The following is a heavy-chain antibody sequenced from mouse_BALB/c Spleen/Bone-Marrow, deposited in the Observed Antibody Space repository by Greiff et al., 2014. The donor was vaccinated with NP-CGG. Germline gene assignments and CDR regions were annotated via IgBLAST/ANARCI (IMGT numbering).Heavy chain of an antibody. D-gene: IGHD2-1*01. V-gene: IGHV5-15*02. CDR3: ARETTRGAMDY. Sequence: EVMLVESGGALVQPGGSRKLSCAASGFTFSDYGMAWVRQAPGKGPEWVAFISTLAYSIYYTDTVTGRFTISREDAKNTLYLEMSSLRSEDTAMYYCARETTRGAMDYWGQGTSVTVSS. CDR1: GFTFSDYG. J-gene: IGHJ4*01. CDR2: ISTLAYSI.